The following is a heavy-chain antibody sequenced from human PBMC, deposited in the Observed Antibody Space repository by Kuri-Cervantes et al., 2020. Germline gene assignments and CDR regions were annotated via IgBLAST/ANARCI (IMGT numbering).Heavy chain of an antibody. V-gene: IGHV1-69*13. Sequence: SVKVSCKASGGTFSSYVISWVRQAPGQGLEWMGGIIPVFGTANYAQKFQGRVTITADESTSTAYMELSSLRSEDTAVYYCARGSPSNYDFWSGYYHYFDYWGQGTLVTVSS. J-gene: IGHJ4*02. CDR1: GGTFSSYV. D-gene: IGHD3-3*01. CDR2: IIPVFGTA. CDR3: ARGSPSNYDFWSGYYHYFDY.